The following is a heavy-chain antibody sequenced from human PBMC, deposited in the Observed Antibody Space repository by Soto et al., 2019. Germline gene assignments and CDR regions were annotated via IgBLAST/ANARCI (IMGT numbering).Heavy chain of an antibody. D-gene: IGHD2-15*01. CDR3: ARHGGDVVMVRD. V-gene: IGHV4-59*08. J-gene: IGHJ4*02. CDR1: GGSLGDVY. CDR2: ISTTGVT. Sequence: QVKLQESGRGLVKPSETLSLSCTVSGGSLGDVYWTWIRQPPGKEMEWIGYISTTGVTNYSPSLKSRVTMSTDPSKNQFSLNLRSVTAADTAIYFCARHGGDVVMVRDWGQGIQVTVSS.